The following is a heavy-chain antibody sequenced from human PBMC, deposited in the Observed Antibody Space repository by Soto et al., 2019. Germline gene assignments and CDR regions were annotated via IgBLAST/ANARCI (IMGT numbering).Heavy chain of an antibody. D-gene: IGHD5-12*01. CDR3: AREGYADAFDI. Sequence: QVQLVQSGAEVKKPGASVKVSCKASGYSFISYYIHWVRQAPGQGLEWMGRINPSGGRTNYAQKLEGRVTVTRDTSTSTVFMELSSLISEDTAVYYCAREGYADAFDIWRQGTMLTVSS. CDR2: INPSGGRT. CDR1: GYSFISYY. J-gene: IGHJ3*02. V-gene: IGHV1-46*04.